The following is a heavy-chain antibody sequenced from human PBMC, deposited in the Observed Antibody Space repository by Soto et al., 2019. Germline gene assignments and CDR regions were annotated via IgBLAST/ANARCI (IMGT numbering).Heavy chain of an antibody. Sequence: SETLSLTCAFSGFSISSSNWLIWVRQPPGKGLEWIGEIYHSGSTNYNPSLKSRVTISVDKSKNQFSLKLSSVTAADTAVYYCAREGRVDGDYYCYGMDVWGQGTTVTVSS. J-gene: IGHJ6*02. CDR3: AREGRVDGDYYCYGMDV. CDR1: GFSISSSNW. CDR2: IYHSGST. D-gene: IGHD3-16*01. V-gene: IGHV4-4*02.